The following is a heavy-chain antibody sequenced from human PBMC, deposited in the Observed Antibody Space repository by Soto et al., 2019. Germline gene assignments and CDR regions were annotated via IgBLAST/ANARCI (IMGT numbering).Heavy chain of an antibody. V-gene: IGHV3-30*18. J-gene: IGHJ4*02. CDR1: GFTFSSYG. CDR3: AKSHSGSYYGNFMDY. D-gene: IGHD1-26*01. Sequence: GGSLRLSCAASGFTFSSYGMYWVRQAPGKGLEWVAVISYDGSNKYYADSVKGRFTISRDNSKNTLYLQMNSLRAEDTAVYYCAKSHSGSYYGNFMDYWGQGTLVTVSS. CDR2: ISYDGSNK.